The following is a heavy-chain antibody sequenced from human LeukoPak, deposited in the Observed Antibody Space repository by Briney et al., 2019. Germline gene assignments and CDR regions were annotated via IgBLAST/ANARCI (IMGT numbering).Heavy chain of an antibody. CDR1: GNTSTDLS. CDR2: FDPEDVAT. J-gene: IGHJ4*02. Sequence: ASVKVSCKVSGNTSTDLSMNWVRQAPGKGLEWMGGFDPEDVATIYAQKFQGRVTMTEDTSTATAYMDLSSLRPDDTAVYYCATDFYRGRQFDYWGQGTLVTVSS. V-gene: IGHV1-24*01. CDR3: ATDFYRGRQFDY. D-gene: IGHD2/OR15-2a*01.